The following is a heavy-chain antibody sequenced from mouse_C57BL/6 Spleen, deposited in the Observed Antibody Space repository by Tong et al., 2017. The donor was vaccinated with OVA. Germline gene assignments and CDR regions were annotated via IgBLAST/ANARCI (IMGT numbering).Heavy chain of an antibody. CDR3: VRHENSNYVAY. V-gene: IGHV10-1*01. CDR2: IRSKSNNYAT. CDR1: GFSFNTYA. D-gene: IGHD2-5*01. J-gene: IGHJ3*01. Sequence: EVQLQESGGGLVQPKGSLKLSCAASGFSFNTYAMNWVRQAPGKGLEWVARIRSKSNNYATYYADSVKDRFTISRDDSESMLYLQMNNLKTEDTAMYYCVRHENSNYVAYWGQGTLVTVSA.